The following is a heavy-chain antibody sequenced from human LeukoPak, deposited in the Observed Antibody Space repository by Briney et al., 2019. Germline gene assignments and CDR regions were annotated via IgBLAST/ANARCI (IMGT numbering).Heavy chain of an antibody. CDR1: GGSFSGDY. Sequence: SETLSLTCAVYGGSFSGDYWSWIRQPPGKGLEWIGEINHSGSTNYNPSLKSRVTISVDTSKNQFSLKLSSVTAADTAVYYCARGLGYSSSLLPGGYWGQGTLVTVSS. V-gene: IGHV4-34*01. J-gene: IGHJ4*02. CDR3: ARGLGYSSSLLPGGY. D-gene: IGHD6-6*01. CDR2: INHSGST.